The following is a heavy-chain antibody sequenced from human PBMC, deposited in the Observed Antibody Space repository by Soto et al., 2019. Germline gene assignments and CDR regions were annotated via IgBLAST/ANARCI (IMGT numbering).Heavy chain of an antibody. CDR1: GGSFKSGGYS. D-gene: IGHD5-18*01. V-gene: IGHV4-61*08. CDR2: VYHTGRT. J-gene: IGHJ4*02. Sequence: PSETLSLTCTVSGGSFKSGGYSWSWIRQPPGKGLEWIGYVYHTGRTSYNPSLKSRVSISMDTSKNQFSLNLDSVTAADTAVYYCARSCGYSYGYRSFDYWGQGTLVTVSS. CDR3: ARSCGYSYGYRSFDY.